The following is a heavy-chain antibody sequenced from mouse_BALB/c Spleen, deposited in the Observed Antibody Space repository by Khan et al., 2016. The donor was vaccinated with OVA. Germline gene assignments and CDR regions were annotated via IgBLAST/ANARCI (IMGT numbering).Heavy chain of an antibody. CDR3: ARTARIKY. CDR1: GYSITSGYG. D-gene: IGHD1-2*01. Sequence: EVQLQESGPGLVKPSQSLSLTCTVTGYSITSGYGWNWIRQFPGNKLEWMGYISYSGSTKYNPSLKSRITITRDTSKNQFFLQLNSVTTEDTATYYCARTARIKYWGQGTTLTVSS. CDR2: ISYSGST. V-gene: IGHV3-2*02. J-gene: IGHJ2*01.